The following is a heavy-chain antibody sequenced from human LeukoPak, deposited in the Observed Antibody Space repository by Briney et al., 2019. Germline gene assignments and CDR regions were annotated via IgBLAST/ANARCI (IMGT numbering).Heavy chain of an antibody. V-gene: IGHV4-59*11. CDR1: GGSITSHY. Sequence: SETLSLTCTVSGGSITSHYWSWIRQPPGKELEWIGYIDHSGSTNYNPSLTSRVTISVDTSKNQFSLKLAYVTAADTAVYYCARDPSGYDYYFDFWGQGSLVTVSS. J-gene: IGHJ4*02. CDR3: ARDPSGYDYYFDF. CDR2: IDHSGST. D-gene: IGHD5-12*01.